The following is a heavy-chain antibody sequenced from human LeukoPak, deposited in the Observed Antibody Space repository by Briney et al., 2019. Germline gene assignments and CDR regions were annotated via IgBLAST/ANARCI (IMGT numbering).Heavy chain of an antibody. CDR3: AKDLIAAAGTVLFDY. D-gene: IGHD6-13*01. J-gene: IGHJ4*02. CDR1: GFTFSSYG. CDR2: ISGSGGST. Sequence: PSGGSLRLSCAASGFTFSSYGMSWVRQAPGKGLEWVSAISGSGGSTYYADSVKGRFTISRDNSKNTLYLQMNSLRAEDTAVYYCAKDLIAAAGTVLFDYWGQGTLVTVSS. V-gene: IGHV3-23*01.